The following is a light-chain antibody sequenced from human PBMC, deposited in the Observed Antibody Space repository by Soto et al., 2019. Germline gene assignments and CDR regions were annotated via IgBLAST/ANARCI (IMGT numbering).Light chain of an antibody. CDR3: QQYDNWPRT. J-gene: IGKJ1*01. CDR2: DAS. V-gene: IGKV3-15*01. CDR1: QSVSSN. Sequence: EIVMTQSPATLSVSPGERSTLSCRASQSVSSNLAWYQHKPCQPPRLLIYDASTRATRIPSRFSGSGSGTEFTLTISSLQSEDFAVYYCQQYDNWPRTFGQGTRVDIK.